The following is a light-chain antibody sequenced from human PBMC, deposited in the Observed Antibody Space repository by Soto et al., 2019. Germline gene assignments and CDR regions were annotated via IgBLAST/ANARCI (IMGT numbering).Light chain of an antibody. J-gene: IGLJ2*01. CDR3: SSYTNSSTLVG. V-gene: IGLV2-14*01. Sequence: QSALTQPASVSGSPGQSITISCTGTSSDIGGYNYVSWYQQHPGKAPKLMIYEVTNRPSGISNRFSASKSGNTASLTISGLQAEDEADYYCSSYTNSSTLVGFGGGTKLTVL. CDR1: SSDIGGYNY. CDR2: EVT.